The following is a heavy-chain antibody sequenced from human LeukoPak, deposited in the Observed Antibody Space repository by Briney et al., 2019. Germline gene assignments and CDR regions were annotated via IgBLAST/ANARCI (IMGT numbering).Heavy chain of an antibody. V-gene: IGHV3-23*01. CDR2: ISGGGGST. J-gene: IGHJ4*02. CDR1: GFTFSNYA. CDR3: AKDQAFGVVTPFDY. D-gene: IGHD3-3*01. Sequence: GGSLRLSCAASGFTFSNYAINWVRQAPGKGLQWVSAISGGGGSTYYADSVKGRFTISRDNSKNTLYLQMNSLRAEDTAVYYCAKDQAFGVVTPFDYWGQGTLVTVSS.